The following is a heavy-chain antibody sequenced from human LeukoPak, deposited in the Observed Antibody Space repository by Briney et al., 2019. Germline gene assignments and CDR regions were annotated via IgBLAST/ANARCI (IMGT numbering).Heavy chain of an antibody. Sequence: PSVTLSLTYAVYGGSFSGYYWSWIRQPPGKGLEWTGEINHSGSTNYNPSLKSRVTISVDTSKNQFSLKLSSVTAADTAVYYCARAPRVVVPAAIGAFDIWGQGTMVTVSS. J-gene: IGHJ3*02. CDR1: GGSFSGYY. CDR2: INHSGST. D-gene: IGHD2-2*01. V-gene: IGHV4-34*01. CDR3: ARAPRVVVPAAIGAFDI.